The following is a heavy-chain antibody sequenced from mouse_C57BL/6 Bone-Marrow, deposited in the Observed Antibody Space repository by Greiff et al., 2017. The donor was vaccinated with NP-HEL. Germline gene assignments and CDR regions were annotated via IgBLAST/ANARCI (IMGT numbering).Heavy chain of an antibody. CDR2: IDPETGGT. CDR3: TRDALITTVVPGYAMDY. J-gene: IGHJ4*01. CDR1: GYTFTDYE. Sequence: VQLQQSGAELVRPGASVTLSCKASGYTFTDYEMHWVKQTPVHGLEWIGAIDPETGGTAYNQKFKGKAILTADKSSSTAYMELRSLTSEDSAVYYCTRDALITTVVPGYAMDYWGQGTSVTVSS. V-gene: IGHV1-15*01. D-gene: IGHD1-1*01.